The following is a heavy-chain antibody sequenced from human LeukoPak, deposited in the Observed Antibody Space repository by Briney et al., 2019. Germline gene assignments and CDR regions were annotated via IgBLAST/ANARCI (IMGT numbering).Heavy chain of an antibody. V-gene: IGHV3-48*04. Sequence: GSLRLSCAASGFTFSSYSMNWVRQAPGKGLEWVSYISSSSTIYYADSVKGRFTISRDNAKNSLYLQMNSLRAEDTAVYYCAKDRIAAAPTPFRWGQGTLVTVSS. CDR3: AKDRIAAAPTPFR. CDR1: GFTFSSYS. J-gene: IGHJ4*02. D-gene: IGHD6-13*01. CDR2: ISSSSTI.